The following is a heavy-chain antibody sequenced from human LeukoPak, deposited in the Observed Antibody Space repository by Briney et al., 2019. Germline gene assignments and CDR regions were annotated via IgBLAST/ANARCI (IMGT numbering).Heavy chain of an antibody. V-gene: IGHV3-30*03. CDR3: ARQHYDSSFDY. D-gene: IGHD3-22*01. J-gene: IGHJ4*02. Sequence: GGSLRLSCAASGFTFSSFGMTWVRQAPGKGLEWVAVISYDGSNKYYADSVKGRFTISRDNSKNTLYLQMNSLRAEDTAVYYCARQHYDSSFDYWGQGTLVTVSS. CDR1: GFTFSSFG. CDR2: ISYDGSNK.